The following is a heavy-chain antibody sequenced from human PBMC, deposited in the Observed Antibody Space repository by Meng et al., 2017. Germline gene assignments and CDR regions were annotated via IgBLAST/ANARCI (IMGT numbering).Heavy chain of an antibody. CDR3: ARGTWDSSGWYIDY. D-gene: IGHD6-19*01. CDR1: GGSFSGYY. CDR2: INHSGST. J-gene: IGHJ4*02. Sequence: SETLSLTCAVYGGSFSGYYWSWIRQPPGKGLEWIGEINHSGSTNYNPSLKSRVTISVDTSKNQFSLKLSSVTAADTAVYYCARGTWDSSGWYIDYWGQGTLVTVSS. V-gene: IGHV4-34*01.